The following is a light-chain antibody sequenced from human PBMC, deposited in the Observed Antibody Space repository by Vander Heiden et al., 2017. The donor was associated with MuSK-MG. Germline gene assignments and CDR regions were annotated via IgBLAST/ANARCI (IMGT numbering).Light chain of an antibody. J-gene: IGLJ1*01. CDR1: SSDVGCYNY. V-gene: IGLV2-14*03. CDR3: SSYTSSSTDV. CDR2: DVS. Sequence: QSAPTQPASVSGSPGQSITISCTGTSSDVGCYNYVSWYQQHPGKAPKLMIYDVSNRPSGVSNRFSGSKSGNTASLTISGLQAEDEADYYCSSYTSSSTDVFGTGTKVTVL.